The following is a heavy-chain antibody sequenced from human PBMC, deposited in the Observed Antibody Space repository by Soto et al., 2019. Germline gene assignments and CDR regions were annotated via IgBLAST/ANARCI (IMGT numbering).Heavy chain of an antibody. CDR3: TGISGYVDNYYGMGV. V-gene: IGHV3-73*02. D-gene: IGHD5-12*01. J-gene: IGHJ6*02. CDR1: GLTFSGSA. CDR2: IRSKANSYAT. Sequence: EVQLVESGGGLVQPGGSLKLSCAASGLTFSGSAIHWVRQASGKGLEWVGRIRSKANSYATAYAASVKGRFTISRDDSKNTAYLQMNSLKTEDTAVYYCTGISGYVDNYYGMGVWGQGTTVTVSS.